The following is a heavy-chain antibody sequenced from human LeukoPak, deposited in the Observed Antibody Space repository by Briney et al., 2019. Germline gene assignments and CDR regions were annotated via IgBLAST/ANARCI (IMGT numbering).Heavy chain of an antibody. D-gene: IGHD4-17*01. CDR3: ARLTVTTIIDY. CDR1: GFTFSSYA. J-gene: IGHJ4*02. Sequence: PGRSLRLSCAASGFTFSSYAMHWVRQAPGKGLEWVAVISYDGSNKYYADSVKGRFTISRDNSKNTLYLQMNSLRAEDTAVYYCARLTVTTIIDYWGQGTLVTASS. V-gene: IGHV3-30-3*01. CDR2: ISYDGSNK.